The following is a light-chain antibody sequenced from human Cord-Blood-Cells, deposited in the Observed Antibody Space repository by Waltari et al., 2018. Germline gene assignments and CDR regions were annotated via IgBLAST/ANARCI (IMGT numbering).Light chain of an antibody. CDR2: DAS. J-gene: IGKJ4*01. V-gene: IGKV1-33*01. Sequence: DIQMSQSPSSLSASVGDRVTITCQASQDISNYLNWYQQKPGKAPKLLIYDASNLETGVRGRFCGSGCGTDCTLTISNLQPEACATDYWQQYEKRTLTYGGRINVEIK. CDR3: QQYEKRTLT. CDR1: QDISNY.